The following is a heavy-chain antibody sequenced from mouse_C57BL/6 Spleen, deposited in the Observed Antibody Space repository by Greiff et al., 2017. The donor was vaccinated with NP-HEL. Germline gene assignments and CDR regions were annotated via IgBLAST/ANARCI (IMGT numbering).Heavy chain of an antibody. CDR3: TTGDYGSSYPFAY. V-gene: IGHV14-4*01. CDR2: IDPENGDT. Sequence: EVQLQQSGAELVRPGASVKLSCTASGFNIKDDYMHWVKQRPEQGLEWIGWIDPENGDTEYASKFQGKATITADTSSNTAYLQLSSLTSEDTAVYYCTTGDYGSSYPFAYWGQGTLVTVSA. CDR1: GFNIKDDY. D-gene: IGHD1-1*01. J-gene: IGHJ3*01.